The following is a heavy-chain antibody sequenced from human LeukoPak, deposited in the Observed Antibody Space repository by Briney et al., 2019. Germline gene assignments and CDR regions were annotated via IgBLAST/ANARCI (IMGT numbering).Heavy chain of an antibody. D-gene: IGHD3-22*01. Sequence: GESLRLSCAASGFTFSSYAMSWVRQAPGKGLEWVSAISGSGGSTYYADSVKGRFTISRDNSKNTLYLQMNSLRAEDTAVYYCAKEFSGFYYDSSGYTDLCYWGQGTLVTVSS. CDR2: ISGSGGST. V-gene: IGHV3-23*01. J-gene: IGHJ4*02. CDR1: GFTFSSYA. CDR3: AKEFSGFYYDSSGYTDLCY.